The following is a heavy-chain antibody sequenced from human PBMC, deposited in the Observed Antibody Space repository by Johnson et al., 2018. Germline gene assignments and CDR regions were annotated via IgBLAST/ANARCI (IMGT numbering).Heavy chain of an antibody. CDR3: ARRRGLCSGGSCSLHDAFDI. D-gene: IGHD2-15*01. CDR2: MNPNSGNT. J-gene: IGHJ3*02. CDR1: GYTFTSYD. Sequence: VQLVESGAEVKKPGASVKVSCKASGYTFTSYDINWVRQATGQGLEWMGWMNPNSGNTGYAQKFPGRVTMTRNTSISTAYIGLCSLRSEDTAVYYCARRRGLCSGGSCSLHDAFDIWGQGTMVTVSS. V-gene: IGHV1-8*01.